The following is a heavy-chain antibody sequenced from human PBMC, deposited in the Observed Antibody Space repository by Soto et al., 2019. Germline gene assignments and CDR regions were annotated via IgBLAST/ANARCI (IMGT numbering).Heavy chain of an antibody. J-gene: IGHJ4*02. V-gene: IGHV5-51*01. D-gene: IGHD2-15*01. CDR2: IHPSDSDT. CDR3: ALENGVDCSGGGNCYSGFDY. CDR1: GYRFTSYL. Sequence: GESLKISCKASGYRFTSYLIGWVRQMPGKGLEWMGIIHPSDSDTRYSPSFQGQVTVSADKSISTAYLRWSSLKASDTAMYYCALENGVDCSGGGNCYSGFDYWGQGALVTVSS.